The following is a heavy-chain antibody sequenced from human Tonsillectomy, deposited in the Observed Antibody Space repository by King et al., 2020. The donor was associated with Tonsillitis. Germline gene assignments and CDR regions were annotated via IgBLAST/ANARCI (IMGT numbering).Heavy chain of an antibody. D-gene: IGHD6-13*01. J-gene: IGHJ4*02. CDR3: ARDRSPPGYTRSATLGY. V-gene: IGHV1-46*01. Sequence: VQLVESGAEVKKPGASVKVSCKASGYTFTSYYMHWVRQAPGQGLEWMAIINPSGGSTMYAQNFQGRVTMTRDTSTSTVYMEVSSLRSEDTAVYYCARDRSPPGYTRSATLGYWGQGTLVTVSS. CDR2: INPSGGST. CDR1: GYTFTSYY.